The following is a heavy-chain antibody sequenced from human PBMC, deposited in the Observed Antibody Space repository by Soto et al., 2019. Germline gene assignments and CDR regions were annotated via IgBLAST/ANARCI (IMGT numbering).Heavy chain of an antibody. CDR2: ISAYNGNT. CDR3: ARDLFYDILTGYYNWFDP. CDR1: GYTFTSYG. V-gene: IGHV1-18*01. D-gene: IGHD3-9*01. Sequence: ASVKVSCKASGYTFTSYGISWVRQAPGQGLEWMGWISAYNGNTNYAQKLQGRVTMTTDTSTSTAYMELRSLRSDDTAVYYCARDLFYDILTGYYNWFDPWGQGTLVTVSS. J-gene: IGHJ5*02.